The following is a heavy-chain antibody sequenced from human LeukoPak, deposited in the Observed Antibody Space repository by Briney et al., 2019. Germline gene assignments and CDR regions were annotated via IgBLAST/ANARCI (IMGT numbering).Heavy chain of an antibody. D-gene: IGHD6-13*01. CDR3: ARVDLSDSSSWWYARY. Sequence: SETLSLTCAVSGGSISSSNWWSWVRQPPGKGLEWIGEIYHSGSTNYNPFLKSRVTISVDKSKNQFSLKLSSVTAADTAVYYCARVDLSDSSSWWYARYWGQGTLVTVSS. J-gene: IGHJ4*02. CDR1: GGSISSSNW. CDR2: IYHSGST. V-gene: IGHV4-4*02.